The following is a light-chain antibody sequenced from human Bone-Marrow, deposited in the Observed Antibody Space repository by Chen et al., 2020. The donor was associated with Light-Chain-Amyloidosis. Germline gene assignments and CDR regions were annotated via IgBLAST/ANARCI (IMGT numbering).Light chain of an antibody. V-gene: IGLV3-21*03. CDR2: DES. J-gene: IGLJ1*01. CDR1: NLGGKA. Sequence: SFVLTQPPSVSLAPGKTAKLTCGGTNLGGKAVHWYQQKPGQAPVLVIPDESDRPSGIPERFSGSNSGNTATLTISRVEAGDEADYYCQVWDNTSDHFVFGTGTTVTVL. CDR3: QVWDNTSDHFV.